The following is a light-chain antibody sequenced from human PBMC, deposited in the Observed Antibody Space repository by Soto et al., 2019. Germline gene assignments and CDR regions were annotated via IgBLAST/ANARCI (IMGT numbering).Light chain of an antibody. CDR2: DAS. J-gene: IGKJ4*01. CDR3: QQYNSYSPLT. CDR1: KSISSW. Sequence: DIQMTQSPSTLSASVGDRVTNTCRASKSISSWLAWYQQKPGKAPKLLVYDASSLESGVPSRCSGSGAGTEFTLTISSLQPDDFATYYCQQYNSYSPLTFGGGTKVDIK. V-gene: IGKV1-5*01.